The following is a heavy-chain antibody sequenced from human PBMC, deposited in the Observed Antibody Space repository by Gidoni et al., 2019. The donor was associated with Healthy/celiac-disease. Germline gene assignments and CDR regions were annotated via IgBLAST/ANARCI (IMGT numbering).Heavy chain of an antibody. V-gene: IGHV4-31*03. CDR2: IYYSGST. Sequence: QVQLHESGPGLVKPSQTLSLTCTVSVGSISSGGYYWSWIPQHPGKGLGWIGYIYYSGSTYYNPSLKSRVTISVDTSKNQFSLKLSSVTAADTAVYYCARDQDRDYAFDIWGQGTMVTVSS. CDR1: VGSISSGGYY. D-gene: IGHD2-15*01. J-gene: IGHJ3*02. CDR3: ARDQDRDYAFDI.